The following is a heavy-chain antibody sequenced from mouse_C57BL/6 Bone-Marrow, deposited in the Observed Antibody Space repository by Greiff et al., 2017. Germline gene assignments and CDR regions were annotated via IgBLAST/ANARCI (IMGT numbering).Heavy chain of an antibody. J-gene: IGHJ2*01. CDR2: ISSGGSYT. V-gene: IGHV5-6*01. CDR3: ARHDAGDYFDY. CDR1: GFTFSSYG. Sequence: EVMLVESGGDLVKPGGSLKLSCAASGFTFSSYGMSWVRQTPDKRLEWVATISSGGSYTYYPDSVKGRFTIDRDNAKNTLYLQMSSLKSEDTAMYYCARHDAGDYFDYWGQGTTLTVSS.